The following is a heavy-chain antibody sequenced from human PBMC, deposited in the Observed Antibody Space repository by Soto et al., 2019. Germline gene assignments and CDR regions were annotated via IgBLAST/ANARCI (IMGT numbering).Heavy chain of an antibody. Sequence: QVQLVQSGAEVKKPGASVKVSCKASGYTFTSYGISWVRQAPGQGLEWMGWISAYNGNTNYAQKLQGRVTMTTDTSTSTVYMELRSLRSDDTAVYYCARDLEEGGYDFVAFDYWGQGTLVTVSS. D-gene: IGHD5-12*01. V-gene: IGHV1-18*01. CDR1: GYTFTSYG. CDR2: ISAYNGNT. J-gene: IGHJ4*02. CDR3: ARDLEEGGYDFVAFDY.